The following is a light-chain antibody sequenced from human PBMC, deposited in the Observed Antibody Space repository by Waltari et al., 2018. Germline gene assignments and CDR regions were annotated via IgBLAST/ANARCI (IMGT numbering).Light chain of an antibody. V-gene: IGKV4-1*01. CDR3: QQYYSTPRT. Sequence: DIVMTQSPDSLAVSLGERATINFKSSQSVLYSSKNKNYLAWYQQKPGQPPKLLIYWASTRESGVPDRFSGSGSGTDFTLTISSLQAEDVAVYYCQQYYSTPRTFGQGTKVEIK. CDR1: QSVLYSSKNKNY. J-gene: IGKJ1*01. CDR2: WAS.